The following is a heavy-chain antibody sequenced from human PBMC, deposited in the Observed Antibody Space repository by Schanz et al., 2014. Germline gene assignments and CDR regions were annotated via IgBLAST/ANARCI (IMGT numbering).Heavy chain of an antibody. Sequence: QVQLVHSGAEVKKPGVSVKASCKASGYTFTTYYIHWVRQAPGQGLEWMGKINPSGGSTSYAQKVQGRVTMTRDTSTSTVYMERSSLRSENTAVYYGATEASRTWCYNCGDVWGQGTTVTVSS. CDR1: GYTFTTYY. J-gene: IGHJ6*02. D-gene: IGHD2-2*01. CDR3: ATEASRTWCYNCGDV. V-gene: IGHV1-46*01. CDR2: INPSGGST.